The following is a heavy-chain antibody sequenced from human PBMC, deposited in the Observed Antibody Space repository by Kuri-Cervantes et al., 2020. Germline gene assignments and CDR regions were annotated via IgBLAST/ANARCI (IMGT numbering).Heavy chain of an antibody. CDR2: INPDGGQK. J-gene: IGHJ3*02. Sequence: GESLKISCAASGVNFRSHWMSWVRQAPGKGLEWVADINPDGGQKVYVDSVKGRFSVSRDNAKNSLYLEMNSLGTDDTAVYYCARDPTSGYDSDAFDIWGQGTMVTVSS. CDR3: ARDPTSGYDSDAFDI. CDR1: GVNFRSHW. D-gene: IGHD5-12*01. V-gene: IGHV3-7*01.